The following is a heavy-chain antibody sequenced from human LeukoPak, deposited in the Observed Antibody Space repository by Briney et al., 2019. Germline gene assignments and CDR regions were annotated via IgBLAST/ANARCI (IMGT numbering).Heavy chain of an antibody. V-gene: IGHV4-39*07. CDR3: ARNFPGVGCSGGSCYDY. J-gene: IGHJ4*02. CDR1: GGSISSSGYY. CDR2: IYYSGTT. D-gene: IGHD2-15*01. Sequence: SETLSLTCTVSGGSISSSGYYWGWIRQPPGKGLEWIGIIYYSGTTYYNPSLKSRVTISIDTSKNQFSLKLSSVTAADTAVYFCARNFPGVGCSGGSCYDYWGQRTLVTVSS.